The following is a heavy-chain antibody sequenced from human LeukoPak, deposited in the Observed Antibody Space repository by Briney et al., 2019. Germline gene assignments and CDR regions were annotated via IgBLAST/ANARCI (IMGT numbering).Heavy chain of an antibody. CDR3: ASALTTVTPHFHY. V-gene: IGHV3-74*01. J-gene: IGHJ4*02. CDR1: GFTFSDYW. Sequence: GGSLRLSCAASGFTFSDYWMHWVRQAPGKGLVWVSRIYTDGSSATYADSVKGRFTISRDNAKNTVYLQMNSLRVEDTGVYYCASALTTVTPHFHYWGQGTLVTVSS. CDR2: IYTDGSSA. D-gene: IGHD4-17*01.